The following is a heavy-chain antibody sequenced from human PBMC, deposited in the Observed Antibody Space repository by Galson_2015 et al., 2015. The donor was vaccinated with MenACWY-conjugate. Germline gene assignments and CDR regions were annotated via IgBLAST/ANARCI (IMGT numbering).Heavy chain of an antibody. V-gene: IGHV1-46*01. CDR1: GDTFTKYH. Sequence: SVKVSCKASGDTFTKYHINWVRQAPGQGLEWMGIINPRSGNTNYAQRFQGRVAMTRDTSTSTVYMELSSLRSEDTAVYYCARWLPGTFDAFDMWGQGTMVTVSS. CDR2: INPRSGNT. CDR3: ARWLPGTFDAFDM. J-gene: IGHJ3*02. D-gene: IGHD5-12*01.